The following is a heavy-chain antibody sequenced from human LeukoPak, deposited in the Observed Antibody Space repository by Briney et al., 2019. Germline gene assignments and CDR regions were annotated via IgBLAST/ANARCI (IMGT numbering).Heavy chain of an antibody. D-gene: IGHD1-26*01. J-gene: IGHJ4*02. CDR1: GFSFGNYA. CDR2: ISASGGTT. V-gene: IGHV3-23*01. Sequence: GGSLRLSCATSGFSFGNYAMNWVRQAPGKGLEWVSGISASGGTTYYADSVKGRFTISRDNSKNTLYLQMNSLRAEDTAVYYCASSGSYFDYWGQGTLVTVSS. CDR3: ASSGSYFDY.